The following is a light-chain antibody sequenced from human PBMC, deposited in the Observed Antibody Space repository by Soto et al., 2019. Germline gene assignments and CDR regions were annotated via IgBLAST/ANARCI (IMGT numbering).Light chain of an antibody. CDR3: QVWDSSTDQNVV. V-gene: IGLV3-21*02. CDR2: DDS. CDR1: KIGTKS. J-gene: IGLJ2*01. Sequence: SYELTQPPSVSVAPGQTARITCGGNKIGTKSVHWYQQKPGQAHVLVVVDDSDRHSGIPERFSGSNSGNTATLTLSRVEAGDEADYYCQVWDSSTDQNVVFGGGTKLTVL.